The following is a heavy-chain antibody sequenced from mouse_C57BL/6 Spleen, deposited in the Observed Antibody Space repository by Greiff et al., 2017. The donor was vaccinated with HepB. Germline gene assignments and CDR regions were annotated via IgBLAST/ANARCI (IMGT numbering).Heavy chain of an antibody. CDR1: GYAFSSYW. V-gene: IGHV1-80*01. J-gene: IGHJ1*03. Sequence: VQLQESGAELVKPGASVKISCKASGYAFSSYWMNWVKQRPGKGLEWIGQIYPGDGDTNYNGKFKGKATLTADKSSSTAYMQLSSLTSEDSAVYFCAREGGNYVYFDVWGTGTTVTVSS. D-gene: IGHD2-1*01. CDR3: AREGGNYVYFDV. CDR2: IYPGDGDT.